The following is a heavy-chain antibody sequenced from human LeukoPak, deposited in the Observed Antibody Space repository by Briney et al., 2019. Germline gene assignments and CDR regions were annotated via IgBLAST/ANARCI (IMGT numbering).Heavy chain of an antibody. CDR3: AREYSSGWYAFDI. V-gene: IGHV3-7*01. CDR1: GFTFSSYW. CDR2: IKQDGSEK. Sequence: PGGSLRLSCAASGFTFSSYWMSWVRQAPGKGLEWVANIKQDGSEKYYVDSVKGRFTISRDNAKNSLYLQMNSLRVEDTAVYYCAREYSSGWYAFDIWGQGTMVTVSS. D-gene: IGHD6-19*01. J-gene: IGHJ3*02.